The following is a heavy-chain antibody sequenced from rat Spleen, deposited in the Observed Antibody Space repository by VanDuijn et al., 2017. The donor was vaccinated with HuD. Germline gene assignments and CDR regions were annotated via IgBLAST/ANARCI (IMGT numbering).Heavy chain of an antibody. CDR2: INSAGRT. V-gene: IGHV3-3*01. CDR1: GYSITSSYR. Sequence: EVQLQESGPGLVKPSQSLSLTCSVTGYSITSSYRWNWIRKFPGNKLEWMGYINSAGRTNYNPPLKSRISITRDTSKNQFFLQVNSVTTEDTATYYCASLYSSYSLYYFDYWGEGVMVTVSS. CDR3: ASLYSSYSLYYFDY. D-gene: IGHD1-2*01. J-gene: IGHJ2*01.